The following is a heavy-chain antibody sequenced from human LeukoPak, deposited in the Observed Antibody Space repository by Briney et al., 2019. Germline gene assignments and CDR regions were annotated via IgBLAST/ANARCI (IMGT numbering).Heavy chain of an antibody. CDR2: INSNGSST. J-gene: IGHJ4*02. CDR3: GRPSAAGPLFDY. CDR1: GFTFSSYW. V-gene: IGHV3-74*01. Sequence: GGSLRLSCAASGFTFSSYWMHWVRRAPGKGLVWVSRINSNGSSTSYADSVKGRFTISRDNAKNTLYLQMNSLRAEDTAVYYCGRPSAAGPLFDYWGQGTLVTVSS. D-gene: IGHD6-13*01.